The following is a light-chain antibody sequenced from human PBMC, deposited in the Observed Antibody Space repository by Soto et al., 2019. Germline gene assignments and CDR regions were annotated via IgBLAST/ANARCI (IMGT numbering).Light chain of an antibody. Sequence: QSALTQPPSASGSPGQSVTISCTGSSSDVGGYDYVSWYQLHPGKAPKLMIYEVSKRPSGVPDRFSGSKSGNTASLTVSGLQAEDEADYYCSSYAGNHNYVFGTGTKVTVL. J-gene: IGLJ1*01. CDR3: SSYAGNHNYV. V-gene: IGLV2-8*01. CDR1: SSDVGGYDY. CDR2: EVS.